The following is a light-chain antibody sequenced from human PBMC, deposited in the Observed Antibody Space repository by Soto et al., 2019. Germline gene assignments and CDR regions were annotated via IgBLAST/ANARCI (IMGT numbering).Light chain of an antibody. CDR3: QQYNSYSLT. V-gene: IGKV1-5*01. J-gene: IGKJ4*01. Sequence: DIQMTQSPSTLSASVGDRVTITCRASQSISSWLAWYQQKPGKAPKLLIYDASSLESGVPSRVSCSGSGTAVTLTISSLQPDEFATYYCQQYNSYSLTFGGGTKVEIK. CDR2: DAS. CDR1: QSISSW.